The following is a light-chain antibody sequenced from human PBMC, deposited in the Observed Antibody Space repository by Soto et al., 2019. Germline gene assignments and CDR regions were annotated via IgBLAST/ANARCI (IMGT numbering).Light chain of an antibody. CDR3: QSYDTSLSGSV. V-gene: IGLV1-40*01. J-gene: IGLJ2*01. CDR1: SSNIGAGYD. Sequence: QSVLTQPPSVSGAPGQRVTISCTGSSSNIGAGYDVHWYQQLPGTAPKLLIHGNRNRRSGVPDRFSGSKSGTSASLAITGLQPEDEADYYCQSYDTSLSGSVFGGGTKVTVL. CDR2: GNR.